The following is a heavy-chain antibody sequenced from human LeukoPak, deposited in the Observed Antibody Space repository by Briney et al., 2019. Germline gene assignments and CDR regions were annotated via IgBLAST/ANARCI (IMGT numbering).Heavy chain of an antibody. CDR2: IRSKAYGGPT. D-gene: IGHD5-24*01. CDR1: GFTFCDYT. CDR3: SRPRRDGYNSLDY. Sequence: GGSLRLSCTASGFTFCDYTMNWVRQAPGKGLEWLGFIRSKAYGGPTEYAASVKGRFTISRGDSKSIAYLQMNSLKTEDTAVYYCSRPRRDGYNSLDYWGQGTLVTVSS. V-gene: IGHV3-49*04. J-gene: IGHJ4*02.